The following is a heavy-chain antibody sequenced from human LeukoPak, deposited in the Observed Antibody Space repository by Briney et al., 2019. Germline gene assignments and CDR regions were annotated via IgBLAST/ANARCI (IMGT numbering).Heavy chain of an antibody. Sequence: SSETLSLTCTVSGGSISSSSYYWGWIRQPPGKGLEWIGSIYYSGSTYYNPSLKSRVTISVDTSKNQFSLKLSSVTAADTAVYYCAKLTASPYYFDYWGQGTLVTVSS. CDR3: AKLTASPYYFDY. CDR1: GGSISSSSYY. V-gene: IGHV4-39*01. D-gene: IGHD1-14*01. J-gene: IGHJ4*02. CDR2: IYYSGST.